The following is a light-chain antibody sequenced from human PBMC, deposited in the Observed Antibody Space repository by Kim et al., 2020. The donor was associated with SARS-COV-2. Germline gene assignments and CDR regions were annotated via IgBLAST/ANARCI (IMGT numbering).Light chain of an antibody. CDR2: EVS. Sequence: QSALTQPASVSGSPGQSITISCTGTSSDVGSYNLVSWYQQHPGKAPKLMIYEVSKRPSGVSNRFSGSKSGNTASLTISGLQAEDEADYYCCSCAGSSIDVVFGGGTQLTVL. CDR3: CSCAGSSIDVV. V-gene: IGLV2-23*02. CDR1: SSDVGSYNL. J-gene: IGLJ2*01.